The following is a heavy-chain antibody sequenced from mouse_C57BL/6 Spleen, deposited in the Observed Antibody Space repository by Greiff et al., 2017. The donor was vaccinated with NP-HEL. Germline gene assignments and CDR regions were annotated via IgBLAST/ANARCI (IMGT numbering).Heavy chain of an antibody. V-gene: IGHV1-52*01. D-gene: IGHD1-1*01. J-gene: IGHJ1*03. CDR3: ARTHTVVAHWYFDV. CDR2: IDPSDSAT. Sequence: QVQLQQPGAELVRPGSSVKLSCKASGYTFTSYWMHWVKQRPIQGLEWIGNIDPSDSATHYNQKFKDKATLTVDKSSSTAYMQLSSLTSEDSAVYYCARTHTVVAHWYFDVWGTGTTVTVSS. CDR1: GYTFTSYW.